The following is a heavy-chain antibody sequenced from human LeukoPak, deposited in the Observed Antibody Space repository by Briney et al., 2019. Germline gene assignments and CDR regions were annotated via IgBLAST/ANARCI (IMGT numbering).Heavy chain of an antibody. J-gene: IGHJ3*02. CDR1: GGSISSSSYC. Sequence: PSETLSLTCTVSGGSISSSSYCWGWTRHPPGKGLEWIGSIYYSGSTYYNPSLKSRVIISVDTPKNHFSLKLSSVTAADTAVFFCARLAAGIAVAVHPFDTWGQGTLVTVSS. D-gene: IGHD6-19*01. CDR3: ARLAAGIAVAVHPFDT. CDR2: IYYSGST. V-gene: IGHV4-39*02.